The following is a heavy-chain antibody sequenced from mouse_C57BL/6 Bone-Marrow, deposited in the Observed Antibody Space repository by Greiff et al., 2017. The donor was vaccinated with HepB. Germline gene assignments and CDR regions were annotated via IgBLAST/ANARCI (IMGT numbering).Heavy chain of an antibody. Sequence: QVQLKESGPGLVQPSQSLSITCTVSGFSLTSYGVHWVRQSPGKGLEWLGVIWSGGSTDYNAAFISRLSISKDNSKSQVFFKMNSLQADDTAIYYCARKGPIYDGYYSYAMDYWGQGTSVTVSS. D-gene: IGHD2-3*01. J-gene: IGHJ4*01. CDR3: ARKGPIYDGYYSYAMDY. V-gene: IGHV2-2*01. CDR1: GFSLTSYG. CDR2: IWSGGST.